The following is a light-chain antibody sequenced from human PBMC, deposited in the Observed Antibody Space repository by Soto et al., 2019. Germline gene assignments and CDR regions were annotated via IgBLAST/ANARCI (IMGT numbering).Light chain of an antibody. CDR2: AAS. V-gene: IGKV3-20*01. J-gene: IGKJ2*01. CDR3: QQPTSSPHLYT. CDR1: QSVSSSY. Sequence: EIVLTQSPGTLSLSPGERATLSCRASQSVSSSYLVWYQQKPGQAPKLLIDAASSRATGITDRFSGSRSGTDFTLTISRLEPADSAVYYYQQPTSSPHLYTVGQGTKLEIK.